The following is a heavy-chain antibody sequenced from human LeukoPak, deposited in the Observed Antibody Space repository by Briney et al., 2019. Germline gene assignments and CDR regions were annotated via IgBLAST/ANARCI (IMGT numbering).Heavy chain of an antibody. V-gene: IGHV3-30-3*01. CDR2: ISYDGSNK. CDR3: ARDPMVYAILHYFDY. CDR1: GFTFSSYA. J-gene: IGHJ4*02. Sequence: GGSLRLSCAASGFTFSSYAMHWVRQAPGKGLEWVAVISYDGSNKYYADSVKGRFTISRDNSKNTLYLQMNSLRAEDTVVYYCARDPMVYAILHYFDYWGQGTLVTVSS. D-gene: IGHD2-8*01.